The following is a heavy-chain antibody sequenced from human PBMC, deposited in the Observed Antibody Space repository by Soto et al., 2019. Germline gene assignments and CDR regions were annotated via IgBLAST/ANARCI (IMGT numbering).Heavy chain of an antibody. V-gene: IGHV4-39*01. CDR1: GGSISSSSSYY. CDR3: AIQYITIFGVVNVTVALDYFDF. Sequence: PSETLSLTCTVSGGSISSSSSYYWGWIRQPPGKGLEWIGSIYYSGSTYYNPSLMSRVTISVDTSKNQFSLKLSSVTAADTAVYYCAIQYITIFGVVNVTVALDYFDFLGQGALVSVPP. D-gene: IGHD3-3*01. CDR2: IYYSGST. J-gene: IGHJ4*02.